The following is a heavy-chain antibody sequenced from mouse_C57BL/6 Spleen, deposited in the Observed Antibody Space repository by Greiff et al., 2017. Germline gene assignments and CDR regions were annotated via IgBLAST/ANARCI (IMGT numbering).Heavy chain of an antibody. J-gene: IGHJ1*03. CDR1: GFTFSSYT. Sequence: ESGGGLVKPGGSLKLSCAASGFTFSSYTMSWVRQTPEKRLEWVATISGGGGNTYYPDSVKGRFTISRDNAKNTLYLQMSSLRSEDTALYYCARHPQAYYSNYGYFDVWGTGTTVTVSS. V-gene: IGHV5-9*01. CDR2: ISGGGGNT. CDR3: ARHPQAYYSNYGYFDV. D-gene: IGHD2-5*01.